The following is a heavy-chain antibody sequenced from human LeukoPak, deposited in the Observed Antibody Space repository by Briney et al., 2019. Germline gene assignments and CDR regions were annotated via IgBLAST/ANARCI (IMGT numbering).Heavy chain of an antibody. D-gene: IGHD1-26*01. CDR2: IYYSGST. CDR3: ARDRPRGGGSYGYFDY. J-gene: IGHJ4*02. V-gene: IGHV4-30-4*08. CDR1: GGSISSGDYY. Sequence: PSETPSLTCTVSGGSISSGDYYWSWIRQPPGKGLEWIGYIYYSGSTYYNPSLKGRVTISVDTSKNQFSLKLSSVTAADTAVYYCARDRPRGGGSYGYFDYWGQGTLVTVSS.